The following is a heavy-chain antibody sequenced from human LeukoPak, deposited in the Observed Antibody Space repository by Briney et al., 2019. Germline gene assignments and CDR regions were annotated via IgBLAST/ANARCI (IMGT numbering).Heavy chain of an antibody. J-gene: IGHJ4*02. D-gene: IGHD6-19*01. CDR3: AREFKSGWYDDYSDY. V-gene: IGHV4-59*01. Sequence: SETLSLTCTVSGGSISSYYWSWIRQPTGKGLEWIGYIYYSGSTNYNPSLKSRVTISVDTSKNQFSLKLSSVTAADTAEYYCAREFKSGWYDDYSDYWGQGTLVTVSS. CDR1: GGSISSYY. CDR2: IYYSGST.